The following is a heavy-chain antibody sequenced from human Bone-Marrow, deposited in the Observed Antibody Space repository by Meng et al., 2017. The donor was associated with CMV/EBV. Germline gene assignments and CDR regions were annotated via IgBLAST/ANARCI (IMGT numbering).Heavy chain of an antibody. CDR1: VVSTLNHY. CDR2: IYHFSRSP. CDR3: ARGRPIVGDVFDY. Sequence: HFQEVGPGRWKPPEPCSLPCTVMVVSTLNHYGIGIRQPPGRGLELIDNIYHFSRSPNYSPPLRSRVTISIDPSKNQFSLKLNSVTAADTALYYCARGRPIVGDVFDYWGRGTLVTVSS. D-gene: IGHD3-16*01. V-gene: IGHV4-59*11. J-gene: IGHJ4*02.